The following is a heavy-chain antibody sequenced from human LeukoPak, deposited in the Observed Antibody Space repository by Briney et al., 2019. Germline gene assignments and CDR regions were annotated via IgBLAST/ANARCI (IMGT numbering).Heavy chain of an antibody. V-gene: IGHV4-59*08. J-gene: IGHJ3*02. D-gene: IGHD3-22*01. CDR2: MYYSGST. CDR1: GGSISGYY. CDR3: ARHFTYYYDSSGYPRDAFDI. Sequence: SETPSLTCTVSGGSISGYYWSWIRQSPGKGLVWIGYMYYSGSTNYNPSLKSRVTMSLDMSKNHFSLKLSSVTAADTALYYCARHFTYYYDSSGYPRDAFDIWGQGTMVTVSS.